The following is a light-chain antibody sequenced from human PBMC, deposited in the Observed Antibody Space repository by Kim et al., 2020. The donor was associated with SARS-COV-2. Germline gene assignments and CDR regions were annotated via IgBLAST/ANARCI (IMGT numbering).Light chain of an antibody. CDR3: SSYAGSNNLV. CDR2: EVS. J-gene: IGLJ2*01. CDR1: SSDVGGYNY. Sequence: QPVLTQPPSASGSTGQSVTISCTGTSSDVGGYNYVSWYQQHPGKAPKLMIYEVSKRPSGVPDRFSGSKSGNTASLTVSGLQAEDEADYYCSSYAGSNNLVFGGGTQLTVL. V-gene: IGLV2-8*01.